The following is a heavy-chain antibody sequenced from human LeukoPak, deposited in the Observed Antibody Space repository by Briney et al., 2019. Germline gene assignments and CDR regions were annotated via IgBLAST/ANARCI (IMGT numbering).Heavy chain of an antibody. V-gene: IGHV1-8*01. D-gene: IGHD3-10*01. Sequence: ASVKVSCKASGYTFTRYDINWVRQATGQGLEWMGWMNPNSGNTGYAQKFQDRVTMTRNTSISTAYMELSSLRSEDTAVYYCARRRGVRGALGWFDPWGQGTLVTVSS. CDR2: MNPNSGNT. J-gene: IGHJ5*02. CDR1: GYTFTRYD. CDR3: ARRRGVRGALGWFDP.